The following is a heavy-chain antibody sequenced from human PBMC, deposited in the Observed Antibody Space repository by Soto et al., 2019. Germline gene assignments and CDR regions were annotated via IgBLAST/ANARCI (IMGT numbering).Heavy chain of an antibody. J-gene: IGHJ4*02. CDR2: IYYSGST. CDR3: ARHNYGSGSTYFDY. V-gene: IGHV4-59*08. CDR1: GGSISSYY. D-gene: IGHD3-10*01. Sequence: SETLSLTCTVSGGSISSYYCSWIRQPPGKGLEWIGYIYYSGSTNYNPSLKSRVTISVDTSKNQFSLKLNSMTAADTAVYYCARHNYGSGSTYFDYWGQGTLVTVS.